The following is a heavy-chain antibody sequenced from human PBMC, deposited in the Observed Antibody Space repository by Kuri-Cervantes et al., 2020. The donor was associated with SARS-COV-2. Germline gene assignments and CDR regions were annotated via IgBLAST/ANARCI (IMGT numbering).Heavy chain of an antibody. J-gene: IGHJ6*02. Sequence: SETLSLTCAVSGAAISSGGYYWGWIRQHPEKGLEWIGYIYYNGNTYYNPSLESRLTITLDTSKNQFSLKLTSVTAADTAVYYCMRDTPPFEWLYTGMDVWGQGTTVTVSS. CDR2: IYYNGNT. V-gene: IGHV4-31*11. CDR1: GAAISSGGYY. CDR3: MRDTPPFEWLYTGMDV. D-gene: IGHD3-3*01.